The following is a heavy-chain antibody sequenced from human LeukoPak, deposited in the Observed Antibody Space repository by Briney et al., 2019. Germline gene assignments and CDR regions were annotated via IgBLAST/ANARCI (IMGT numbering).Heavy chain of an antibody. Sequence: SETLSLTCAVSGGSISSGGYSWSWIRQPPGKGLEWIGYIYHSGSTYYNPSLKSRVTISVDTSKNQFSLKLSSVTAADTAVYYCARGQYYDFWSGYYTPYYFDYWGQGTLVTVSS. CDR2: IYHSGST. J-gene: IGHJ4*02. CDR1: GGSISSGGYS. D-gene: IGHD3-3*01. CDR3: ARGQYYDFWSGYYTPYYFDY. V-gene: IGHV4-30-2*01.